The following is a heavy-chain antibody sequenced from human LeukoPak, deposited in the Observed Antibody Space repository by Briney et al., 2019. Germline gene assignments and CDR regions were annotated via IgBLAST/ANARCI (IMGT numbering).Heavy chain of an antibody. Sequence: GGSLRLSCAASGFTFSSYEMTWVRQAPGKVLEWVSYISSSGSTIYYADSVKGRFTISRVNAKNSLYLQMNSLRAEDTAVYYCARGYCSSTSCYRRGAFDIWGQGTMVTVSS. V-gene: IGHV3-48*03. CDR3: ARGYCSSTSCYRRGAFDI. CDR1: GFTFSSYE. J-gene: IGHJ3*02. CDR2: ISSSGSTI. D-gene: IGHD2-2*01.